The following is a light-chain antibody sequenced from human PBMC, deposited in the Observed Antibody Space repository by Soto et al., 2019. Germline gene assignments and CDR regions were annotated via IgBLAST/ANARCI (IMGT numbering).Light chain of an antibody. V-gene: IGLV1-51*01. CDR3: GTWDSSLSAVV. Sequence: QSVLTQSPSVSAAPGQKVTISCSGSSSNIGNKYVSWYQQLPGTAPKLLIYDNNKRPSGIPDRFSGSKSGTSATLGITGLQTGDEANYYCGTWDSSLSAVVFGGGTKLTVL. CDR2: DNN. J-gene: IGLJ2*01. CDR1: SSNIGNKY.